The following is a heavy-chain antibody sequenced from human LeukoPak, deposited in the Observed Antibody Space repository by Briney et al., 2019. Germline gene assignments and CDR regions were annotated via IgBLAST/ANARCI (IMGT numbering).Heavy chain of an antibody. CDR1: GYSFTSYW. D-gene: IGHD3-22*01. CDR3: ARHHYASSGYHDAFDI. J-gene: IGHJ3*02. CDR2: IYPGDSDT. V-gene: IGHV5-51*01. Sequence: GESLKISCKGSGYSFTSYWIGWVRQMPWKGLEWMGIIYPGDSDTRYSPSFQGQVTISADKSISTAYLQWSSLKASDTAMYYCARHHYASSGYHDAFDIWGQGTMVTVSS.